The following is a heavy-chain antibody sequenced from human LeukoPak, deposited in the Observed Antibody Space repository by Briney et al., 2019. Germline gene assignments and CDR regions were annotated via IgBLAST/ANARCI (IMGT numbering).Heavy chain of an antibody. J-gene: IGHJ3*02. Sequence: SETLSLTCTVSGGSISSYYWSWIRQPPGKGLEWIGYIYTSGSTNYNPPLKSRVPISVDTSTNQFSLKLSSVTAADTAVYYCARRVFVVPAVPDAFDIWGQGTMVTVSS. CDR2: IYTSGST. D-gene: IGHD2-2*01. CDR3: ARRVFVVPAVPDAFDI. CDR1: GGSISSYY. V-gene: IGHV4-4*09.